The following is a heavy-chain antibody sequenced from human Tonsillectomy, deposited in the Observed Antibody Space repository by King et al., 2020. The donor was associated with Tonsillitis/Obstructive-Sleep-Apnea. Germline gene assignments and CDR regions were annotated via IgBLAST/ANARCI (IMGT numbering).Heavy chain of an antibody. CDR2: ISYDGTNK. CDR3: ARGGEIDCSGDNCYKAFDY. J-gene: IGHJ4*02. Sequence: QLVQSGGGVVQPGGSLRLSCAASGFTFSSYAMHWVRQAPGKGLEWVAVISYDGTNKYHADSVKGRFTISRDNSKNTLDLQMNSLKAEDTAVYYCARGGEIDCSGDNCYKAFDYWSQGALVTVSS. D-gene: IGHD2-15*01. CDR1: GFTFSSYA. V-gene: IGHV3-30*04.